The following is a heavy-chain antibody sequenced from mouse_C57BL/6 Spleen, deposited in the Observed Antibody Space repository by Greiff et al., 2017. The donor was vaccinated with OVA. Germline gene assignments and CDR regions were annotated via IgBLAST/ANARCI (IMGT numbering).Heavy chain of an antibody. CDR2: IRLKSDNYAT. V-gene: IGHV6-3*01. Sequence: DVKLVESGGGLLQPGGSMKLSCVASGFTFSNYWMNWVRQSPEKGLEWVAQIRLKSDNYATHYAESVKGRFTISRDDCKSRVYLQMNNLRTEDTEIYYFTCGKLRGYWGQGTLVTVSA. CDR1: GFTFSNYW. CDR3: TCGKLRGY. D-gene: IGHD1-1*01. J-gene: IGHJ3*01.